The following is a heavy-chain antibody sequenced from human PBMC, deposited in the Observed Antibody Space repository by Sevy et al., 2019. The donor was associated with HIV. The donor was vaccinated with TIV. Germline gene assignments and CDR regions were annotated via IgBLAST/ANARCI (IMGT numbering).Heavy chain of an antibody. CDR1: GGSVRSDNYY. V-gene: IGHV4-61*01. CDR3: ARGRGTTVTTTLNYYYPMDV. J-gene: IGHJ6*02. D-gene: IGHD4-4*01. CDR2: VYYGGST. Sequence: SETLSLTCTVSGGSVRSDNYYWSWIRQPPGKGLEWLGYVYYGGSTNYSPSLKSRVTISIDTSKNQFSLKLSSVTAADTAVYYCARGRGTTVTTTLNYYYPMDVWGQGTTVTVSS.